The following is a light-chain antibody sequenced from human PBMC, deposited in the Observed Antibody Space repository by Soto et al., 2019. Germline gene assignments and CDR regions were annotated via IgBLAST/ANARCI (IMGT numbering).Light chain of an antibody. Sequence: SQLTQSPSYLSASVGDRVIITCRARQDISTFLAWYQQKPGKAPQLLIYAASTLQTGVPSRFSGSGSGTDFTLTISSLQPEDFATYYCQVVNTYLGWITFGPGTKVYV. CDR3: QVVNTYLGWIT. V-gene: IGKV1-9*01. CDR2: AAS. CDR1: QDISTF. J-gene: IGKJ3*01.